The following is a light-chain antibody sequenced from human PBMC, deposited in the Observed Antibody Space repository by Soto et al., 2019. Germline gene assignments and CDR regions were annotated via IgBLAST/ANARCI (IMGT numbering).Light chain of an antibody. CDR1: QSISNA. CDR3: QQSYSTPLT. Sequence: DIQMTQSPSSLSASVGDRVTITCRASQSISNALSWYQQKPGKAPKLLLYAASSLQSGVPSRFSGSGSGTDFTLNISSLHPEDFATYYCQQSYSTPLTFGGGTKVEIK. J-gene: IGKJ4*01. CDR2: AAS. V-gene: IGKV1-39*01.